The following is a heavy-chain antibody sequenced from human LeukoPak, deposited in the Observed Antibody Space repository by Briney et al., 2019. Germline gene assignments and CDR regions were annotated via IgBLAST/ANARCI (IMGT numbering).Heavy chain of an antibody. V-gene: IGHV3-23*01. D-gene: IGHD4-17*01. CDR1: GFTFSSYA. Sequence: GGSLRLSCAASGFTFSSYAMSWVRQAPGKGLEWVSAISGSGGSTYYADSVKGRFTISRDNSKNTLYLQMNSLRSDDTAIYYCARLPRNYGDYVAYWGQGTLVTVSS. CDR2: ISGSGGST. J-gene: IGHJ4*02. CDR3: ARLPRNYGDYVAY.